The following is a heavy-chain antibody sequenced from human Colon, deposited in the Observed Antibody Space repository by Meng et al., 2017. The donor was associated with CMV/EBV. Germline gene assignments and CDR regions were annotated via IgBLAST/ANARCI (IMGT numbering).Heavy chain of an antibody. D-gene: IGHD3-22*01. CDR1: RCNVSNCI. Sequence: ASRCNVSNCIRNGVRQAPEKGVKWISTISRRNNEIKYEDRVKSRVTISRDKAKNALNMQMNSQRVEDTAVYYWERDLIKDVGWLDPWGQGTLVTVSS. CDR2: ISRRNNEI. V-gene: IGHV3-21*01. J-gene: IGHJ5*02. CDR3: ERDLIKDVGWLDP.